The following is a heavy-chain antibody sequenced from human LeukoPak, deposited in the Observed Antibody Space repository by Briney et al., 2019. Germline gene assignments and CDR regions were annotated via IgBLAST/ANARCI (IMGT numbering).Heavy chain of an antibody. CDR3: ARDTSYDILTGYYPD. D-gene: IGHD3-9*01. CDR1: GFTFSSYS. J-gene: IGHJ4*02. V-gene: IGHV3-30*03. Sequence: GGSLRLSCAASGFTFSSYSMNWVRQAPGKGLEWVAVISYDGSNKYYADSVKGRFTISRDNSKNTLYLQMNSLRAEDTAVYYCARDTSYDILTGYYPDWGQGTLVTVSS. CDR2: ISYDGSNK.